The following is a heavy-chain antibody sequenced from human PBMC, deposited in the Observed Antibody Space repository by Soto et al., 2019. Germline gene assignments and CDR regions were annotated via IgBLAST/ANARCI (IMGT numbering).Heavy chain of an antibody. Sequence: QVQLQESGPGLVKPSQTLSLTCNVSGESISSGGYYWSWIRHHPRKGLEWIGYIYDSESAYYNPSLKRRVTNAMDTSKTHFAMRRSSVTDADTAVYYCARASSSSSAADYWGQGTLVTVSS. J-gene: IGHJ4*02. CDR1: GESISSGGYY. V-gene: IGHV4-31*03. D-gene: IGHD6-6*01. CDR3: ARASSSSSAADY. CDR2: IYDSESA.